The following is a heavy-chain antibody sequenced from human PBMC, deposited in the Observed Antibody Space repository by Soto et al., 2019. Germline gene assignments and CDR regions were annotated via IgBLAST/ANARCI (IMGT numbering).Heavy chain of an antibody. Sequence: GGSLRLSCAASGFTFSSYSMNWARQAPGKGLEWVSSISSSGSYIYYADSVKGRFTISRDNAKNSLYLQMNSLRAEDTAVYYCASPDLESSSNLFDYWGQGTLVTVSS. CDR3: ASPDLESSSNLFDY. CDR1: GFTFSSYS. J-gene: IGHJ4*02. V-gene: IGHV3-21*01. D-gene: IGHD3-22*01. CDR2: ISSSGSYI.